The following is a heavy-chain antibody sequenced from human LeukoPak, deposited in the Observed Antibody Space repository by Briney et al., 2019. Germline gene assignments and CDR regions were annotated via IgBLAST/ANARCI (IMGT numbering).Heavy chain of an antibody. J-gene: IGHJ4*02. CDR1: GYTFTGQF. V-gene: IGHV1-2*02. Sequence: ASVKVSCKASGYTFTGQFLHWVRQAPGQGLEWMGWINPNSGGTIYAQKFQGRVTMTRDTSISAAYMERSGLRADDTAMYYCAREILAGTTNFDYWGQGTLVTVSS. D-gene: IGHD6-19*01. CDR2: INPNSGGT. CDR3: AREILAGTTNFDY.